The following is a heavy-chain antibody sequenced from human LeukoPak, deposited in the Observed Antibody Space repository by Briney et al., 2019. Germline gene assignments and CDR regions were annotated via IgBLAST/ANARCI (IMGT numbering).Heavy chain of an antibody. J-gene: IGHJ5*02. CDR3: ARSVGGALRTNWFDP. Sequence: PSETLSLTCTVSGGSISSSSYYWGWIRQPPGKGLEWIGCIYYSGSTYYNPSLKSRVTISVDMSKSQFSLKLTSVTAADTAVYYCARSVGGALRTNWFDPWGQGTLVTVSS. V-gene: IGHV4-39*01. D-gene: IGHD3-16*01. CDR2: IYYSGST. CDR1: GGSISSSSYY.